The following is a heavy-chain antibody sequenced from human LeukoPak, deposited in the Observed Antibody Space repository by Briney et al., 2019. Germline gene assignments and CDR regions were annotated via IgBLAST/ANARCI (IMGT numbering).Heavy chain of an antibody. CDR3: ARDVPYYGSGSYFDY. Sequence: SETLSLTCTVSGGSISSGGYYWSWIRQHPGKGLEWIGYIYYSGSTYYNPSLKSRVTISVDTSKNQFSLKLSSVTAADTAVYYCARDVPYYGSGSYFDYWGQGTLVTVSS. CDR2: IYYSGST. D-gene: IGHD3-10*01. V-gene: IGHV4-31*03. CDR1: GGSISSGGYY. J-gene: IGHJ4*02.